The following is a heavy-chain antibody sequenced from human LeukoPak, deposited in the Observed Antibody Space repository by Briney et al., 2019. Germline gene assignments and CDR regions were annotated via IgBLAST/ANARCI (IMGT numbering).Heavy chain of an antibody. CDR3: ARAGYSNGWYYDH. J-gene: IGHJ4*02. Sequence: PGGSLRLSCAASGFTVSSNYMSWVRQAPGKGLEWVSVIYSGGSTYYADSVKGRFTISRDNSKNTLYLQMNSLRAEDTAVYYCARAGYSNGWYYDHWGQGTLVTVSS. CDR2: IYSGGST. CDR1: GFTVSSNY. V-gene: IGHV3-53*01. D-gene: IGHD6-19*01.